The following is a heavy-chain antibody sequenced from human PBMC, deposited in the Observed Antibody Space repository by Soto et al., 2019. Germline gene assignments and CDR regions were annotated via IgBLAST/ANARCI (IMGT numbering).Heavy chain of an antibody. CDR2: IYHSGST. CDR1: SGSISSSNW. D-gene: IGHD6-19*01. J-gene: IGHJ4*02. V-gene: IGHV4-4*02. Sequence: SETLSLTCAVSSGSISSSNWWSWVRQPPGKGLEWIGEIYHSGSTNYNPSLKSRVTISVDKSKNQFSLKLSSVTAADTAVYYCARQLRSGWYIEYWGQGTLVTVSS. CDR3: ARQLRSGWYIEY.